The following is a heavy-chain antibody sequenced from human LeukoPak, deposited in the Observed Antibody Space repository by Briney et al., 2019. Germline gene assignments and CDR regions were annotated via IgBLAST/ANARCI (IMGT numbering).Heavy chain of an antibody. V-gene: IGHV3-23*01. CDR3: ASSPSGTV. CDR2: IGGGGAHI. CDR1: GFTFSSSG. J-gene: IGHJ4*02. D-gene: IGHD1-14*01. Sequence: GGSLRLSCAAYGFTFSSSGMGWVRQAAGKGLEWILSIGGGGAHISYGDCVQGRFTTSRDNSRNTLYLQMNGLRAEDTAVYFCASSPSGTVWGQGTPVTVSS.